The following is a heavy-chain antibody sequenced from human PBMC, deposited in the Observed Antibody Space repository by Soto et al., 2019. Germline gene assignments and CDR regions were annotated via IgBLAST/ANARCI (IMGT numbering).Heavy chain of an antibody. J-gene: IGHJ5*02. CDR2: IYYSGST. CDR3: ARGRIWGSYRSDYNWFDP. CDR1: GGSISSGGYY. D-gene: IGHD3-16*02. Sequence: PSETLSLTCTVSGGSISSGGYYWSWVRQHPGKGLEWIGYIYYSGSTYYNPSLKSRVTISVDTSKNQFSLKLSSVTAADTALYYCARGRIWGSYRSDYNWFDPWGQGTLVTVSS. V-gene: IGHV4-31*03.